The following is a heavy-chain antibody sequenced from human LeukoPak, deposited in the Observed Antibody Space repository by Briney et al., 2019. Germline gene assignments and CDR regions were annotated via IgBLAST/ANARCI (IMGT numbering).Heavy chain of an antibody. CDR2: IKPDGRYK. J-gene: IGHJ4*02. Sequence: GGSLRLFCAASGFTFSSYWMSWVRQAPGKGLEWVANIKPDGRYKYYVDSVKGRFTISRDNAKNSVDLKMNSLRAEDTAVYYCARDGIDYWGQGTLVTVSS. CDR3: ARDGIDY. CDR1: GFTFSSYW. V-gene: IGHV3-7*04.